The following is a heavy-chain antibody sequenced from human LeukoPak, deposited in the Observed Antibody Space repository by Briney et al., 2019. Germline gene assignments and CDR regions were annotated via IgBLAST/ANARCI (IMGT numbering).Heavy chain of an antibody. CDR2: FDPEDGET. V-gene: IGHV1-24*01. J-gene: IGHJ4*02. CDR1: GYTLTELS. Sequence: ASVKVSCKVSGYTLTELSMHWVRQAPGKGLERMGGFDPEDGETIYAQKFQGRVTMTEDTSTDTAYMEPSSLRSEDTAVYYCATSHSGSYSAFDYWGQGTLVTVSS. CDR3: ATSHSGSYSAFDY. D-gene: IGHD1-26*01.